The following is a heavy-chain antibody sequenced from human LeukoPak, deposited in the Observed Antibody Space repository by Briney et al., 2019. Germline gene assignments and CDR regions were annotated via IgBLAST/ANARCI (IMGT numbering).Heavy chain of an antibody. Sequence: GGSLRLSCAASGFTFSSYWMHWVRQAPGKGLVWVSRINSDGNSTSYADSVKGRFTISRDNAKNTLYLQMNSLRAEDTAVYYCARGGVRIAAAGTDYWGQGTLVTVSS. J-gene: IGHJ4*02. CDR2: INSDGNST. V-gene: IGHV3-74*01. D-gene: IGHD6-13*01. CDR1: GFTFSSYW. CDR3: ARGGVRIAAAGTDY.